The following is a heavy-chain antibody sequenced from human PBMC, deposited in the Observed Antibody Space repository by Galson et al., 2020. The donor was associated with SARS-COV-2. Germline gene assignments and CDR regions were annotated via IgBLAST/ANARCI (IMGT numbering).Heavy chain of an antibody. V-gene: IGHV2-5*02. CDR3: GYYDSGSRWFDP. CDR1: GFSLSTNGVG. J-gene: IGHJ5*02. D-gene: IGHD3-10*01. CDR2: LYWDDDK. Sequence: KMSGPTLVKPTQTLTLTCTFSGFSLSTNGVGVGWIRQPPGKALEWLALLYWDDDKSYSPSLKSRLTITRDTSKDQVVLTMTNMDPVDTATYYCGYYDSGSRWFDPWGQGTLVTVSS.